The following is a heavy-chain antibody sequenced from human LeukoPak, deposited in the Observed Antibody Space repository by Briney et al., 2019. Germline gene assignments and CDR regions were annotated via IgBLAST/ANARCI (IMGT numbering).Heavy chain of an antibody. CDR1: GFTFSSYA. J-gene: IGHJ4*02. Sequence: PGGSLRLSCATSGFTFSSYAMSWVRQAPGKGLEWVSGIGARGGSTYYADSVKGRFTISRDNSKNTLYLQMNSLRTEDTAVYYCAKAEGYDILTGLDYWGQGTLVTVSS. V-gene: IGHV3-23*01. D-gene: IGHD3-9*01. CDR2: IGARGGST. CDR3: AKAEGYDILTGLDY.